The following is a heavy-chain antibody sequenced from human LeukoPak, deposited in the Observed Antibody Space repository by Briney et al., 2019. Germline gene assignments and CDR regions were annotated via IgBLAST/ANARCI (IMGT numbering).Heavy chain of an antibody. D-gene: IGHD4-17*01. CDR2: INYSGNT. CDR3: AREGRQDYVYFDY. J-gene: IGHJ4*02. CDR1: GGSISDYY. V-gene: IGHV4-59*01. Sequence: PSETLSLTCTVSGGSISDYYWSWIRQPPGKGLEWIGYINYSGNTNYHPSLKSRVTISVDTSKNQLSLRLTSVTAADTAVFYCAREGRQDYVYFDYWGQGSLVTVSS.